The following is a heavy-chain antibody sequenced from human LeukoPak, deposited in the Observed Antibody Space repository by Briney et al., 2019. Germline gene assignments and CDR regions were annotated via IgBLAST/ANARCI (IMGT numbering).Heavy chain of an antibody. CDR2: IIPLFGPP. J-gene: IGHJ4*02. D-gene: IGHD4-11*01. Sequence: SVKVSCKGSGDTFIKYAINWVRQAPGQGLEWMGGIIPLFGPPNYAQNFQGRVTITADESTSTVYMELSSLRSEDTAVYYCARMYSSYDYWGQGTLVTVSS. CDR1: GDTFIKYA. CDR3: ARMYSSYDY. V-gene: IGHV1-69*13.